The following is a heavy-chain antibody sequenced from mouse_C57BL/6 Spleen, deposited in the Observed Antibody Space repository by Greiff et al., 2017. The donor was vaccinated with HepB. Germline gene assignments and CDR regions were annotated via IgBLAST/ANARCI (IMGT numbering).Heavy chain of an antibody. CDR3: TPLVTTVVEGYFDV. Sequence: EVQLQQSGTVLARPGASVKMSCKTSGYTFTSYWMHWVKQRPGQGLEWIGAIYPGNSDTSYNQKFKGKAKLTAVTSASTAYMELSSLTNEDSAVYDCTPLVTTVVEGYFDVWGTGTTVTVSS. V-gene: IGHV1-5*01. J-gene: IGHJ1*03. D-gene: IGHD1-1*01. CDR2: IYPGNSDT. CDR1: GYTFTSYW.